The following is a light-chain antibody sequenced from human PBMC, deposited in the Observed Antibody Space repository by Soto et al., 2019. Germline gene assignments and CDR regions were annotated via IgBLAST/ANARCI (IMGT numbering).Light chain of an antibody. V-gene: IGKV2-24*01. Sequence: VLTQTPLSSPVTLGQPASISCRSSQSLVYSDGNTYLSWLQQRPVQPPRLLIYQVSNGFSGVPDSLRGSGAGTDFTLEISSVAAKDVAVDSCIQVSHLPRTSGQGTNVEIK. CDR2: QVS. CDR3: IQVSHLPRT. CDR1: QSLVYSDGNTY. J-gene: IGKJ1*01.